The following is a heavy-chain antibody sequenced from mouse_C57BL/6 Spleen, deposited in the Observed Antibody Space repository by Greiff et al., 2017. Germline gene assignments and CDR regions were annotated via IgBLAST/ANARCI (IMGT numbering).Heavy chain of an antibody. CDR2: INPNTGGT. J-gene: IGHJ2*01. V-gene: IGHV1-18*01. D-gene: IGHD1-1*01. CDR1: GYTFTDYY. Sequence: VQLQQSGPELAKPGASVKIPCKASGYTFTDYYMDWVKQSPGKSLEWIGDINPNTGGTIYNQKFKDKATLTVDKSSSTAYMELRSLTTEDTAADYYAARGITTAVAFDYWGQGTTLTVSS. CDR3: AARGITTAVAFDY.